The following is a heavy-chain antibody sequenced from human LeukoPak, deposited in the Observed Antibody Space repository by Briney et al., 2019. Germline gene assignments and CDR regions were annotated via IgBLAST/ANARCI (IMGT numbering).Heavy chain of an antibody. CDR1: GGSISSGGYY. CDR3: ARERGYYDSSGYYPILMSDGMDV. V-gene: IGHV4-31*03. Sequence: PSQTLSLTCTVSGGSISSGGYYWSWIRQHPGKGLEWIGYIYYSGSTYYNPSLKSRVTISVDTSKNQFSLKLSSVTAADTAVYYCARERGYYDSSGYYPILMSDGMDVWGQGTTVTVSS. CDR2: IYYSGST. J-gene: IGHJ6*02. D-gene: IGHD3-22*01.